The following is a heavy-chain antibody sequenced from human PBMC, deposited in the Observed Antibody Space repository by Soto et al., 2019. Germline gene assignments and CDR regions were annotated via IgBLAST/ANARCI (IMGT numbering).Heavy chain of an antibody. D-gene: IGHD3-10*01. CDR1: GYSFVTHW. J-gene: IGHJ6*02. Sequence: PGESLKISCEGSGYSFVTHWIGWVRQMPGKGLEWIGIIYPYGSETIYSPAFQGHVTISADKSTNTAYLQWSSLKASDTAIYYCARISPSYPYFYYGMDVWGQGTTVTVSS. CDR3: ARISPSYPYFYYGMDV. CDR2: IYPYGSET. V-gene: IGHV5-51*01.